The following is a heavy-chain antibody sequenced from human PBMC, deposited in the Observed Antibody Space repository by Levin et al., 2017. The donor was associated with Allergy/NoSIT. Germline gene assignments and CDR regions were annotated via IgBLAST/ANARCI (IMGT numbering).Heavy chain of an antibody. CDR3: ASATYYGSGSYYQNY. V-gene: IGHV3-9*01. CDR1: GFTFDDYA. J-gene: IGHJ4*02. D-gene: IGHD3-10*01. Sequence: SLKISCAASGFTFDDYAMHWVRQAPGKGLEWVSGISWNSGSIGYADSVKGRFTISRDNAKNSLYLQMNSLRAEDTALYYCASATYYGSGSYYQNYWGQGTLVTVSS. CDR2: ISWNSGSI.